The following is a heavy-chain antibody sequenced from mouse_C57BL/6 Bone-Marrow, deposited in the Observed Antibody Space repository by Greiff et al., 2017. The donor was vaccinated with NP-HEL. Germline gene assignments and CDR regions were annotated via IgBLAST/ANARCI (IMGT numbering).Heavy chain of an antibody. CDR3: ARLEGNYDFDY. CDR2: IDPSDSYT. V-gene: IGHV1-69*01. J-gene: IGHJ2*01. D-gene: IGHD2-1*01. Sequence: VQLQQPGAELVMPGASVKLSCKASGYTFTSYWMHWVKQRPGQGLEWIGEIDPSDSYTNYNQKFKGKSTLTVDKSSSTAYMQLSSLTSEDSAVYYCARLEGNYDFDYWGQGTTLTVSS. CDR1: GYTFTSYW.